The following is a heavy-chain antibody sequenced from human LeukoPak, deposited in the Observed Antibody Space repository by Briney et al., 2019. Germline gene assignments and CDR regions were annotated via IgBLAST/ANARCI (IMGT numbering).Heavy chain of an antibody. CDR1: GYTFTGYY. Sequence: GASVKVSCKASGYTFTGYYMHWVRQAPGQGLEWMGWINPNNGGTKYAQKFQGRVTMTRDTSISTAYMELSRLRSDDTAVYYCARAAKKGAVAGIYYYYYYMDVWGKGTTVTISS. D-gene: IGHD6-19*01. CDR3: ARAAKKGAVAGIYYYYYYMDV. V-gene: IGHV1-2*02. CDR2: INPNNGGT. J-gene: IGHJ6*03.